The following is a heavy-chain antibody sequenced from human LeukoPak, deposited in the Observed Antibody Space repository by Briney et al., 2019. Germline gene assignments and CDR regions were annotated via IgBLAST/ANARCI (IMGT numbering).Heavy chain of an antibody. V-gene: IGHV3-21*01. CDR3: ARVSAYSSGLRAFDI. D-gene: IGHD6-19*01. CDR2: ISSSSSYI. J-gene: IGHJ3*02. CDR1: GFTFSSYS. Sequence: KTGGSLRLSCAASGFTFSSYSMNWVRQAPGKGLEWVSSISSSSSYIYYADSVKGRFTISRDNAKNSLYLQMNSLRAEDTAVYYCARVSAYSSGLRAFDIWGQGTMVTVSS.